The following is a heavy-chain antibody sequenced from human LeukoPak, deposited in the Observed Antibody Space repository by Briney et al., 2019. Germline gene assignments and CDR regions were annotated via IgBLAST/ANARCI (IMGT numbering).Heavy chain of an antibody. D-gene: IGHD6-19*01. CDR3: AKDLPGSGWDFHY. J-gene: IGHJ4*02. CDR2: ISGDDT. V-gene: IGHV3-23*01. Sequence: QAGGSLRLSCVASGFTFSSYAMSWVCRAPGKGLEWVSAISGDDTYYADSVKGRFTISRDNSKNTLFLQMNSLRAEDTAVYYCAKDLPGSGWDFHYCGQGTLVTVSS. CDR1: GFTFSSYA.